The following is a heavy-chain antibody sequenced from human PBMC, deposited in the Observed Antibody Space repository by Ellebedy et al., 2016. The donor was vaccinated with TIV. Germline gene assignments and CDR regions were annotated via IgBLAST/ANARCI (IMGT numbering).Heavy chain of an antibody. CDR2: ISSSSSYI. J-gene: IGHJ6*02. V-gene: IGHV3-21*01. D-gene: IGHD2-2*01. Sequence: ESLKISCAASGFTFSSYSMNWVRQAPGKGLEWVSSISSSSSYIYYADSVKGRFTISRDNAKNSLYLQMTSLRAEDTAVYYCARDLRIVVVPAAVYYYYGMDVWGQGTTVTVSS. CDR1: GFTFSSYS. CDR3: ARDLRIVVVPAAVYYYYGMDV.